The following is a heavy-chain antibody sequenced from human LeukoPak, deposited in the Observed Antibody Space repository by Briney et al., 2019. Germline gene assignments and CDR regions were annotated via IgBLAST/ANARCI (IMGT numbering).Heavy chain of an antibody. D-gene: IGHD3-10*01. Sequence: GGSLRLSCTASGFTFSIYSMHWVRQAPDKGLEWVAVTSYDGSNKYYADSVKGRFTISRDNPGNVVYLQMDSLRAEDTAVYYCTRVAQSGPTGWFDPWGQGTLVTVSS. V-gene: IGHV3-30*04. CDR1: GFTFSIYS. J-gene: IGHJ5*02. CDR2: TSYDGSNK. CDR3: TRVAQSGPTGWFDP.